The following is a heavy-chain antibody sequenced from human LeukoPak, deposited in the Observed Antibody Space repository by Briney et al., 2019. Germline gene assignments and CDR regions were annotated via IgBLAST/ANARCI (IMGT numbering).Heavy chain of an antibody. Sequence: PGGSLRLSCAASGFTFSSYAMHWVRQAPGKGLEWVAVISYDGSNKYYADPVKGRFTISRDNAKNSLYLQMNSLRAEDTALYYCARDSTGYGYEEWNWGQGTLVTVSS. J-gene: IGHJ4*02. CDR3: ARDSTGYGYEEWN. CDR1: GFTFSSYA. V-gene: IGHV3-30*07. D-gene: IGHD5-18*01. CDR2: ISYDGSNK.